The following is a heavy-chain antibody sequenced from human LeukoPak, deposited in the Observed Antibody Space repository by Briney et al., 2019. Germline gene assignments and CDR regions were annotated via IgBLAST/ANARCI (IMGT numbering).Heavy chain of an antibody. V-gene: IGHV4-39*01. J-gene: IGHJ4*02. CDR2: IYYSGST. CDR1: GDSISSSAYY. CDR3: ARQYRDSSGYYFFDF. Sequence: SETLSLTCTVFGDSISSSAYYWGWIRQPPGKGLEWIGSIYYSGSTYYNPSLRSRVTISVDTSKNQFSLKLSSVTAADTSMFYCARQYRDSSGYYFFDFWGQGALVSVSS. D-gene: IGHD3-22*01.